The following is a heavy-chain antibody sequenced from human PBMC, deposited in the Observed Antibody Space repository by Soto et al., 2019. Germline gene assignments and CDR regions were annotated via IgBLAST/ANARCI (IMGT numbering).Heavy chain of an antibody. CDR3: ARDGCSSTSCYPPYYSYGMDV. D-gene: IGHD2-2*01. Sequence: QVQLQESGPGLVKPSETLSLTCTVSGGSISSYYWSWIRQPPGKGLEWIGYIYYSGSTNYNPSLKSRVTISVDTSKNQFSLKLSSVTAADTAVYYCARDGCSSTSCYPPYYSYGMDVCGQGTTVTVSS. CDR2: IYYSGST. V-gene: IGHV4-59*01. J-gene: IGHJ6*02. CDR1: GGSISSYY.